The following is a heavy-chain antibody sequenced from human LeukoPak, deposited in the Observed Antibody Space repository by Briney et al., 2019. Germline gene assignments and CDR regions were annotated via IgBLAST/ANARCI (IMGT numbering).Heavy chain of an antibody. CDR3: VRAGVYGDYAFDS. CDR1: GGSISNYY. CDR2: IYYSGST. Sequence: SETLSLTCSVSGGSISNYYWTWIRQPPGKGLEWIGNIYYSGSTSYNPSLNSRVTISVDTSNDQFSLNLRSVTAADTAVYYCVRAGVYGDYAFDSWGQGTLVTVSS. J-gene: IGHJ4*02. V-gene: IGHV4-59*08. D-gene: IGHD4-17*01.